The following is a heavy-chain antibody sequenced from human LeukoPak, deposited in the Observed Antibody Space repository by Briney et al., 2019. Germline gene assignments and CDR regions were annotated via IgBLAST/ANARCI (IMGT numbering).Heavy chain of an antibody. J-gene: IGHJ4*02. CDR3: AKGYRGGYLDFDS. V-gene: IGHV4-4*02. D-gene: IGHD5-24*01. Sequence: PSETQSLTCAVSGGSISDDNWWSWGRQPPGKELEPIGEVDQSETTNYNPSLKSRVTISVDKSKNQFSLKMTSVTAADTAVYYCAKGYRGGYLDFDSWGQGTLVTVSS. CDR1: GGSISDDNW. CDR2: VDQSETT.